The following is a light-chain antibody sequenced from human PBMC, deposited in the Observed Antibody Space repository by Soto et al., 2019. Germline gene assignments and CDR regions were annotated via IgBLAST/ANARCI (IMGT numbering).Light chain of an antibody. CDR3: QQLDAYPPT. J-gene: IGKJ4*01. CDR2: GAS. Sequence: IQLTQSPSSLSASVGDRVTITCRASQGISTYLAWYQQKPGQAPKVLIYGASTLQSGVPSRFSGSGSGTDFTLTISSLQPEDFATYYCQQLDAYPPTFGGGTKVDI. V-gene: IGKV1-9*01. CDR1: QGISTY.